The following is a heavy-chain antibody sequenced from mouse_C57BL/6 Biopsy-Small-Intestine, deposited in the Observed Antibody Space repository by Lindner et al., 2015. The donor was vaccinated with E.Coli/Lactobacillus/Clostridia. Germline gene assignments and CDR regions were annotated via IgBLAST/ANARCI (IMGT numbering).Heavy chain of an antibody. CDR3: AREDGYYAMDY. CDR1: GYTFTSYG. D-gene: IGHD2-3*01. J-gene: IGHJ4*01. V-gene: IGHV1-81*01. CDR2: IYPRSGNT. Sequence: VQLQESGAELVRPGASVKLSCKASGYTFTSYGISWVKQRAGQGLEWIGEIYPRSGNTYYNEKFKGRATLTADKSSSTAYMELRSLTSEDSAVYFCAREDGYYAMDYWGQGTSVTVSS.